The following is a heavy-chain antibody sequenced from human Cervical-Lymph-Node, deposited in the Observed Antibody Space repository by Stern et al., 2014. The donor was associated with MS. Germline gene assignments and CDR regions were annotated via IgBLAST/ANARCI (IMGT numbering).Heavy chain of an antibody. D-gene: IGHD1-26*01. CDR3: AHRSTSVAGAWAS. J-gene: IGHJ5*02. CDR2: LYWDDEK. CDR1: GFSLTTSGVG. Sequence: QVTLRESGPTLVKPTQTLTLTCDFSGFSLTTSGVGVGWIRQPPGKALEWPALLYWDDEKRYSPSLKNRLSIITDTAKNQVVLTMTNMDPVDTGTYYCAHRSTSVAGAWASWGQGILVVVSS. V-gene: IGHV2-5*02.